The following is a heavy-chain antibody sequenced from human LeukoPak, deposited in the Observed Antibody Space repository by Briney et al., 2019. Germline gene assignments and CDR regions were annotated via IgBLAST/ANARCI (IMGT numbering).Heavy chain of an antibody. J-gene: IGHJ4*02. CDR3: ARGGVSGSDSGILEHDY. Sequence: GGSLRLSCAASAFTFSTYSMKWVRQAPGKGMEWVSSISSGSSYKYYADSVKGRFTIFRDNAKNSLYLQMNSLRAEDTAVYYCARGGVSGSDSGILEHDYWGQGTLVTVSS. D-gene: IGHD1/OR15-1a*01. V-gene: IGHV3-21*01. CDR2: ISSGSSYK. CDR1: AFTFSTYS.